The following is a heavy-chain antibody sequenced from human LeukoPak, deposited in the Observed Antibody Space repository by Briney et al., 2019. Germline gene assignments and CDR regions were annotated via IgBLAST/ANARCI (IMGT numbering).Heavy chain of an antibody. D-gene: IGHD3-3*01. CDR2: IKQDGSEK. CDR1: GFTFSSYW. J-gene: IGHJ4*02. CDR3: ARSNSGVFDY. V-gene: IGHV3-7*01. Sequence: GSLRLSCAASGFTFSSYWMSWVRQAPGKGLEWAANIKQDGSEKHYVDSVKGRFTISRDNVENSLYLQMNSLRAEDTAVYYCARSNSGVFDYWGQGTLVTVSS.